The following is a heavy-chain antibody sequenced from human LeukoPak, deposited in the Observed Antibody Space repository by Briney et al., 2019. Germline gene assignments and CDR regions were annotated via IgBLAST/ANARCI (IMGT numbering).Heavy chain of an antibody. CDR1: GGSFSGYY. J-gene: IGHJ4*02. V-gene: IGHV4-34*01. Sequence: PSETLSLTCAVHGGSFSGYYWSWIRQPPGKGLEWIGEINHSGSTNYNPSLKSRVTISVDTSKNQFSLKLSSVTAADTAVYYCARGLRYYYGSGSSFDYWGQGTLVTVSS. D-gene: IGHD3-10*01. CDR3: ARGLRYYYGSGSSFDY. CDR2: INHSGST.